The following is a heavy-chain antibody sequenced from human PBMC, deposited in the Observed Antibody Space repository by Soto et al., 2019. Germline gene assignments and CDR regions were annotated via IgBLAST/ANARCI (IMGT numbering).Heavy chain of an antibody. D-gene: IGHD3-22*01. V-gene: IGHV4-39*02. J-gene: IGHJ4*02. CDR3: ARDYYESSGFDY. CDR1: GGSISSSSYY. Sequence: SETLSLTCTVSGGSISSSSYYWGWIRQPPGKGLEWIGSIYYIGSTYYNPSLKSRITMSVDTSKNHFSLHLSSVTAADTAVYYCARDYYESSGFDYWGQGTQVTVSS. CDR2: IYYIGST.